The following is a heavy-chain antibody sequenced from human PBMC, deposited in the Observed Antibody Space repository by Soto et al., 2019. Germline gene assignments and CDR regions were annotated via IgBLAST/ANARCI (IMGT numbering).Heavy chain of an antibody. CDR1: GYTFKNYG. J-gene: IGHJ4*02. CDR3: ARTPAAGDY. V-gene: IGHV1-18*04. D-gene: IGHD6-13*01. CDR2: ISAYNGHT. Sequence: QVQLVQSGAEVKKPGASVKVSCKTSGYTFKNYGITWVRQAPGQGLEWMGWISAYNGHTNYAQKLQGRVTMTADTSTSTAYMELRSLKSDDTAVYYCARTPAAGDYWGQGTLVTVSS.